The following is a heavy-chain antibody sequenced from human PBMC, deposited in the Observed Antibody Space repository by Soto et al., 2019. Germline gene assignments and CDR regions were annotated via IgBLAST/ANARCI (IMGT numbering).Heavy chain of an antibody. CDR2: INSDGSST. CDR3: ARGGGYTYGPFDY. D-gene: IGHD5-18*01. CDR1: GFTSNSYW. Sequence: EVQLVESGGGLVQPGGSLRLSCAASGFTSNSYWMHWVRQAPGKGLVWVSRINSDGSSTTYADSVKGRFTISRDNAKNTLYLQMNSLRAEDTAVYYCARGGGYTYGPFDYWGQGTLVTVSS. V-gene: IGHV3-74*01. J-gene: IGHJ4*02.